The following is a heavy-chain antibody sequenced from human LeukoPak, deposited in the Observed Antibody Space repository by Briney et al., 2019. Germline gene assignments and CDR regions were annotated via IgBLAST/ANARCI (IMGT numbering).Heavy chain of an antibody. CDR3: ARRGGSSSRRSPIDY. D-gene: IGHD6-6*01. J-gene: IGHJ4*02. V-gene: IGHV3-7*01. CDR1: GFTFSDYW. CDR2: IKQDGSQR. Sequence: GGSLRLSCTASGFTFSDYWMTWVRQAPGKGPEWVANIKQDGSQRYYVDSVRGRFTISRDNAKNSLFLQMNALRAEDTAVYYCARRGGSSSRRSPIDYWGQGTLVTVSS.